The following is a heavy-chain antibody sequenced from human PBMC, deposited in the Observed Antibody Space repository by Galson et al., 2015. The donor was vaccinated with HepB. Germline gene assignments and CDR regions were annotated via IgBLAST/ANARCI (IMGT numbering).Heavy chain of an antibody. V-gene: IGHV3-30*02. CDR3: AKVPPGTYYHAFDY. CDR1: RFTFSTYG. CDR2: IRYDGDAN. D-gene: IGHD3-10*01. J-gene: IGHJ4*02. Sequence: SLRLSCAASRFTFSTYGMHWVRQAPGKGLQWVALIRYDGDANYYGDSAKGRFTISRDNSKNILYLQMDSLTIEDTAVYYCAKVPPGTYYHAFDYWGQGTLVTVSS.